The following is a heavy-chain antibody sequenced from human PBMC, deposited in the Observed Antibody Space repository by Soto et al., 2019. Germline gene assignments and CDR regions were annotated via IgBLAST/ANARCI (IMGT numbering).Heavy chain of an antibody. CDR1: GYTFTSYA. D-gene: IGHD5-18*01. Sequence: GAAVKVSCKASGYTFTSYAMHWVRQAPGQRLEWMGWINAGNGNTKYSQKFQGRVTITRDTSASTAYMELSSLRSEDTAVYYCARSPGYSYGDYWGQGTLVTVSS. CDR2: INAGNGNT. CDR3: ARSPGYSYGDY. J-gene: IGHJ4*02. V-gene: IGHV1-3*01.